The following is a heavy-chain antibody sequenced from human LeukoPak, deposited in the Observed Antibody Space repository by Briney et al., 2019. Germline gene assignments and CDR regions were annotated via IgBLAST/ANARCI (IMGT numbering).Heavy chain of an antibody. V-gene: IGHV3-23*01. CDR3: ARFIAAPYYFDY. D-gene: IGHD6-13*01. CDR1: LCTYITYA. CDR2: ISGSGDNT. J-gene: IGHJ4*02. Sequence: GGALRLSFASTLCTYITYAMTWVRQAPGKGLEWVSTISGSGDNTYYADSVKGRFTISRDNAKNSLYLQMNSLRAEDTAVYYCARFIAAPYYFDYWGRGTLVSVSS.